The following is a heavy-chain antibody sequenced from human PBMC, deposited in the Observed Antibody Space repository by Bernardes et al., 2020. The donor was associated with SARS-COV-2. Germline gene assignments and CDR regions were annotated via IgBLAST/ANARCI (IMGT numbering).Heavy chain of an antibody. J-gene: IGHJ4*02. CDR3: GRNLGGSTYGYWGN. Sequence: GGSLRLSCADSGFTFSSSWMHWVRQAPGKGLVWVSRINPDGRSTGYADSVKGRFTISRDNAKNTLYLQMNSLRAEDTGVYYCGRNLGGSTYGYWGNWGWGTLVTVSS. CDR2: INPDGRST. V-gene: IGHV3-74*01. CDR1: GFTFSSSW. D-gene: IGHD5-18*01.